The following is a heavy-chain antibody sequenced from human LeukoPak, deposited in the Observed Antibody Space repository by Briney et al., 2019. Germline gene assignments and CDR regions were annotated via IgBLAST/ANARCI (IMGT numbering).Heavy chain of an antibody. CDR1: GYSISSGYY. CDR2: IYHSGST. CDR3: ARQGYYGSGRVPSI. Sequence: SETLSLTCAVSGYSISSGYYWGWMRQPPGQGLEWIESIYHSGSTYYNPSLKSRVTISVDTSKNQFSLKLSSVTAADTAVYYCARQGYYGSGRVPSIWGQGTMVTVSS. J-gene: IGHJ3*02. V-gene: IGHV4-38-2*01. D-gene: IGHD3-10*01.